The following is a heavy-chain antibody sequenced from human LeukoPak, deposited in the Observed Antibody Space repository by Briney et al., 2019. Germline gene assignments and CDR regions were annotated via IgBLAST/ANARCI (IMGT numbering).Heavy chain of an antibody. CDR2: IMGTGTTT. V-gene: IGHV3-23*01. CDR1: GFTFSSYA. D-gene: IGHD6-19*01. Sequence: GGSLSLSCAASGFTFSSYAMMRLRQAPGRGLEGGSTIMGTGTTTYYADSEKGRFTISKDNAKITLYLKISSLRAEDTAVYYCARYGISGWYGNHFDSWGRGTLVTVSP. CDR3: ARYGISGWYGNHFDS. J-gene: IGHJ4*02.